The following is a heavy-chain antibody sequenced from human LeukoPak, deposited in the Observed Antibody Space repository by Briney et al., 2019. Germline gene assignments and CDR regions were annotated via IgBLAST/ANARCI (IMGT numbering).Heavy chain of an antibody. CDR3: ARAFTSLEWLAHQDYYFDY. CDR2: INPNSGGT. Sequence: GASVKVSCKASGYTFTGYYMHWVRQAPGQGLEWMGWINPNSGGTNYAQKFQGRVTMTRDTSISTAYMELSRLRSDDTAVYYCARAFTSLEWLAHQDYYFDYWGQGTLVTVFS. CDR1: GYTFTGYY. V-gene: IGHV1-2*02. J-gene: IGHJ4*02. D-gene: IGHD6-19*01.